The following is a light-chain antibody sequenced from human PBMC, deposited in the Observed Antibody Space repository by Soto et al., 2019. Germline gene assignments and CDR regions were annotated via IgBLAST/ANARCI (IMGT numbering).Light chain of an antibody. Sequence: QSVLTQPPSASGTPGQRVTISCSGSSSNIGSNYVYWYQQLPGTAPKLLIYRNNQRPSGVPDRFSGSKSGTSASLAISGLRSEDEADYYCPPWDATLRGVFGTGTKVPVL. CDR3: PPWDATLRGV. CDR1: SSNIGSNY. V-gene: IGLV1-47*01. CDR2: RNN. J-gene: IGLJ1*01.